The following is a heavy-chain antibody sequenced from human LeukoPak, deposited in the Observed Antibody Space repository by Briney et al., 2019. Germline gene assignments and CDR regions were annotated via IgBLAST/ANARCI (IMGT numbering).Heavy chain of an antibody. CDR1: GGTFSSYA. Sequence: ASVKVSCKASGGTFSSYAISWVRQAPGQGLEWMGGIIPIFGTANYAQKFQGRVTITADESTSTAYMELSSLRSEDTAVYYCAGGDLGDSEFDYWGQGTLVTVSS. J-gene: IGHJ4*02. D-gene: IGHD2-21*02. CDR3: AGGDLGDSEFDY. CDR2: IIPIFGTA. V-gene: IGHV1-69*13.